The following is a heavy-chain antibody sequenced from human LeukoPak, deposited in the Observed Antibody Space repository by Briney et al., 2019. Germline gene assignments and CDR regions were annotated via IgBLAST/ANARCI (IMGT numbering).Heavy chain of an antibody. V-gene: IGHV4-59*12. CDR2: IYYSGST. Sequence: SETLSLTCTVSGGSISSYYWSWIRQPPGKGLEWIGYIYYSGSTKYNPSLKSRVTISVDTSKNQFSLKLSSVTAADTAVYYCAKTSGTYPNYAFDIWGQGTLVTVSS. CDR3: AKTSGTYPNYAFDI. D-gene: IGHD1-26*01. CDR1: GGSISSYY. J-gene: IGHJ3*02.